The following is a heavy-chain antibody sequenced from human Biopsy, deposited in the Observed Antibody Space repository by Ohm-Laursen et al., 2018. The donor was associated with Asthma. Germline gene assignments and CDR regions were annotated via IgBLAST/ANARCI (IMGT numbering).Heavy chain of an antibody. J-gene: IGHJ6*02. CDR1: GYTFTNYA. Sequence: SVKVSCKTSGYTFTNYAICWVRQAPGQGLEWMGGLIPVLGTPDHAQMFEGRVTITADESTSTAYMELSSLSSEDTAVYYCARGYSGSDRIVYYYSGLEVWGQGTTVTVSS. CDR2: LIPVLGTP. D-gene: IGHD5-12*01. CDR3: ARGYSGSDRIVYYYSGLEV. V-gene: IGHV1-69*13.